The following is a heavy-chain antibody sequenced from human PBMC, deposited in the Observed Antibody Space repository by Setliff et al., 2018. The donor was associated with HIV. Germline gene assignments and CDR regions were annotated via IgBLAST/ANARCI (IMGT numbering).Heavy chain of an antibody. V-gene: IGHV3-23*01. CDR1: GFTFSSYA. J-gene: IGHJ1*01. CDR2: ISGSGGST. D-gene: IGHD6-19*01. CDR3: AGESSIAVAEYFQH. Sequence: SLRLSCAASGFTFSSYAMSWVRQAPGKGLEWVSAISGSGGSTYYADSVKGRFTISRDNSKNTLSLQMNSLRAEDTAVYYCAGESSIAVAEYFQHWGQGTLVTVSS.